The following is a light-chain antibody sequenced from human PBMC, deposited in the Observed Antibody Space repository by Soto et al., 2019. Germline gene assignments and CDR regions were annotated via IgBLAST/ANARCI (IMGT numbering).Light chain of an antibody. CDR1: SANIGAAYS. CDR3: QSYDSSLSGYV. CDR2: GNN. Sequence: QSVLTQPPSVSGAPGQRVTISCTGSSANIGAAYSVDWYQQLPGTAPKLLIYGNNNRSSGVPARFSGSKSGTSASLAIAGLQAEDEGDYYCQSYDSSLSGYVFGTGTKVTVL. J-gene: IGLJ1*01. V-gene: IGLV1-40*01.